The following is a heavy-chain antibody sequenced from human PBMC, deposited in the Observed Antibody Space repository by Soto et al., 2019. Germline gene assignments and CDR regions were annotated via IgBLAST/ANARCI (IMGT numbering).Heavy chain of an antibody. Sequence: GGSLRLSCAASGFTFSSYGMHWVRQAPGKGLEWVAVISYDGSNKYYADSVKGRFTISRDNSKNTLYLQMNSLRAEDTAVYYCASLGDYYDSSGYYGYWGQGTLVTVSS. CDR2: ISYDGSNK. V-gene: IGHV3-30*03. CDR3: ASLGDYYDSSGYYGY. D-gene: IGHD3-22*01. CDR1: GFTFSSYG. J-gene: IGHJ4*02.